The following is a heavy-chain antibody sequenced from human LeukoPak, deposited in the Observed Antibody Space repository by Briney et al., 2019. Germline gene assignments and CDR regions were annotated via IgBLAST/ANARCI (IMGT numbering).Heavy chain of an antibody. D-gene: IGHD3-10*01. J-gene: IGHJ4*02. CDR3: ARGFGSGSYLGLADY. V-gene: IGHV3-21*01. CDR2: SSSSSYI. Sequence: SSSSSYIYYADSVKARFTISRDNAKNSLYLQMNSLRAEDTAVYYCARGFGSGSYLGLADYWGQGTLVTVSS.